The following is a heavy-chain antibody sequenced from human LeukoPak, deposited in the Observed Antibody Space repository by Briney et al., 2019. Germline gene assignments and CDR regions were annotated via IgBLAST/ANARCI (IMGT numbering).Heavy chain of an antibody. CDR1: GFTFSSYA. Sequence: GGSLRLSCAASGFTFSSYAMSWVRQAPGKGLEWVSAISGSGGSTYYADSVKGRFTISRDNSKNTLYLQMNSLRAEDTAVYYCARGVPLLELTRLEDYWGQGTLVTVSS. J-gene: IGHJ4*02. D-gene: IGHD1-7*01. V-gene: IGHV3-23*01. CDR3: ARGVPLLELTRLEDY. CDR2: ISGSGGST.